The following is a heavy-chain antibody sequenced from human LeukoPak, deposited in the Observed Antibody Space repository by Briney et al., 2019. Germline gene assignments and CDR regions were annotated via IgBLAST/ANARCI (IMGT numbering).Heavy chain of an antibody. CDR2: IYGSSSI. V-gene: IGHV3-53*01. Sequence: PGGSLRLSCAASGFTVSSNYMSWVRQAPGKGREWVSVIYGSSSIYYTDSVKGRFTISRDNSKNTRYLQMNSLRAEDTAVYYCARGVRGYSYGSRFDYWGQGTLVTVSS. CDR3: ARGVRGYSYGSRFDY. CDR1: GFTVSSNY. D-gene: IGHD5-18*01. J-gene: IGHJ4*02.